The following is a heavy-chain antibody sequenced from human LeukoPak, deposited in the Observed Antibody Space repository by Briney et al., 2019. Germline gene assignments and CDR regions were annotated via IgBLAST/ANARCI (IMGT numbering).Heavy chain of an antibody. CDR1: GFTFSSYA. J-gene: IGHJ6*02. CDR2: ISYDGSNK. CDR3: ASRRDGYNVGPYYYGMDV. Sequence: PGGSLRLSCAASGFTFSSYALHWVRQAPGKGLEWVAVISYDGSNKYYADSVKGRFTISRDNSKNTLYLQMNSLRAEDTAVYYCASRRDGYNVGPYYYGMDVWGQGTTVTVSS. D-gene: IGHD5-24*01. V-gene: IGHV3-30-3*01.